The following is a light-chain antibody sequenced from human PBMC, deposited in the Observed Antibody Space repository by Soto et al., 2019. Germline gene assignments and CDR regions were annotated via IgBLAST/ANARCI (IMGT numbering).Light chain of an antibody. CDR3: SSYTAGGTI. Sequence: ALAQPASVSGSPGQSITISCTGTSGDVGGYYYVSWYQQLPGKAPKLMISEVSNRPSGVSNRFSGSKSGNTASLTISGLQAEDEADYYCSSYTAGGTIFGTGTKVTVL. V-gene: IGLV2-14*01. CDR2: EVS. CDR1: SGDVGGYYY. J-gene: IGLJ1*01.